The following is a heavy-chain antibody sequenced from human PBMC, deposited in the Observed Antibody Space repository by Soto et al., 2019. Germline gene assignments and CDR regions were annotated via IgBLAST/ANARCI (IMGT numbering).Heavy chain of an antibody. CDR3: ARALDSGSYYKYYYGMDV. Sequence: ASVKVSCKASGYTFTSYYMHWVQQAPGQGLEWMGIINPSGGSTSYAQKFQGRVTMTRDTSTSTVYMELSSLRSEDTAVYYCARALDSGSYYKYYYGMDVWGQGTTVTVSS. CDR2: INPSGGST. V-gene: IGHV1-46*01. CDR1: GYTFTSYY. D-gene: IGHD1-26*01. J-gene: IGHJ6*02.